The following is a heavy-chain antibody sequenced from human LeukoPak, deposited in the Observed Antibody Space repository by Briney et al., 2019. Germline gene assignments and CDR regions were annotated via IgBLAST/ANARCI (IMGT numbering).Heavy chain of an antibody. V-gene: IGHV3-15*01. CDR3: TTDRMIYATNWAVSWFDP. J-gene: IGHJ5*02. CDR2: VKTKGDGGAA. CDR1: GITFTNAW. Sequence: PGGSLRLSCAASGITFTNAWLTWVRQAPGKGLEWVGRVKTKGDGGAADYAAPVKGRFTISRDDSTKTLYLQMNSLKTEDTAAYYCTTDRMIYATNWAVSWFDPWGQGTLVTVSS. D-gene: IGHD2-8*01.